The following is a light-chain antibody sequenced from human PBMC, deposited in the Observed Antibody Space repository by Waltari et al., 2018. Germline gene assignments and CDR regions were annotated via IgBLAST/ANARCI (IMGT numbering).Light chain of an antibody. CDR3: QQYDSFYS. CDR1: QGISKW. J-gene: IGKJ2*03. V-gene: IGKV1-5*03. Sequence: EIQMTQYPSTLSASVGDRVTITCRASQGISKWLAWYQQKPGKAPQVMIYKASNLKSGVPSRFSGTGSGTEFTLTISSLQPDDFATFYCQQYDSFYSFGQGTKLEI. CDR2: KAS.